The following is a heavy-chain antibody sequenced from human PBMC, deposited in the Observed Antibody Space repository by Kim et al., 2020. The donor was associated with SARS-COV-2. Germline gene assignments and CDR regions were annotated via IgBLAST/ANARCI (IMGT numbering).Heavy chain of an antibody. CDR3: ARQGSVVPAAIDLLTSGIGWFDP. Sequence: SVKVSCKASGGTFSSYAISWVRQAPGQGLEWMGGIIPIFATANYAQKFQGRVTITADESTSTAYMELSSLRSEDTAVYYCARQGSVVPAAIDLLTSGIGWFDPWGQGTLVTVSS. V-gene: IGHV1-69*13. D-gene: IGHD2-2*02. J-gene: IGHJ5*02. CDR1: GGTFSSYA. CDR2: IIPIFATA.